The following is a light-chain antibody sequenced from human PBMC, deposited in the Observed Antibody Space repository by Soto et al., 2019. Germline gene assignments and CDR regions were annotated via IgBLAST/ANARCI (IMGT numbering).Light chain of an antibody. CDR2: LEGSGSY. CDR1: SGHSSYI. V-gene: IGLV4-60*02. Sequence: QLVLTQSSSASASLGSSVKLTCTLSSGHSSYIIAWHQQQPGKAPRYLMKLEGSGSYNKGSGVPDRFSCSISGADRYLTISNLQFEDEADYYCETWDSNPRVFGGGTKLTVL. J-gene: IGLJ3*02. CDR3: ETWDSNPRV.